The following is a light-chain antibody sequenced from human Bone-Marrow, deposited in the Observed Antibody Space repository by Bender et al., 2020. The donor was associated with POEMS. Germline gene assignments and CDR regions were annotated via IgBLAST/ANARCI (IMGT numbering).Light chain of an antibody. CDR1: SSDVGSYSL. Sequence: QSALTQPPSASGSPGQSVTISCTGTSSDVGSYSLVSWYQQHPGKAPKVIIYDVTKRPSGVSDRFSGSKSGNTASLTISGLQAEDEADYYCSSYAGSTTPVVFGGGTKLTVL. CDR3: SSYAGSTTPVV. CDR2: DVT. V-gene: IGLV2-23*02. J-gene: IGLJ2*01.